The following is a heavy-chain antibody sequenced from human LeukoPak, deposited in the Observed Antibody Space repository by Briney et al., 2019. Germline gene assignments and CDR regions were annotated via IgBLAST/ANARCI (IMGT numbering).Heavy chain of an antibody. CDR3: ASSGYSYGYTNWYFDL. D-gene: IGHD5-18*01. J-gene: IGHJ2*01. Sequence: PSETLSLTCTVSGGSISSYYWSWIRQPPGKGLEWIGYVYYSGSTNYNPSLKSRVTISVDTSKNQFSLKLSSVTAADTAVYYCASSGYSYGYTNWYFDLWGRGTLVTVSS. CDR1: GGSISSYY. V-gene: IGHV4-59*01. CDR2: VYYSGST.